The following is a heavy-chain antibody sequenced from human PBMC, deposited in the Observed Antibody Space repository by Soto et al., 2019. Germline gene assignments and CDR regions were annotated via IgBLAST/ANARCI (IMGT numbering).Heavy chain of an antibody. V-gene: IGHV2-5*01. CDR2: IYWNDDK. CDR1: GFSLRTSGGG. CDR3: AKSGSSGWYGWFDP. J-gene: IGHJ5*02. Sequence: SGRTRVNPTQTLTLTCIFSGFSLRTSGGGVGWIRQPPGKALEGLAFIYWNDDKRYSPSLKSRLTITKDTSKNQVVLTMTNMDPVDTATYYCAKSGSSGWYGWFDPWGQGTLVTVSS. D-gene: IGHD6-19*01.